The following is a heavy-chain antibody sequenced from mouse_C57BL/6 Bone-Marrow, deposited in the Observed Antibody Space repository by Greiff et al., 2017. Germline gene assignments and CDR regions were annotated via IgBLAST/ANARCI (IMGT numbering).Heavy chain of an antibody. Sequence: VQLQQPGAELVKPGASVKMSCKASGYTFTSYWITWVKQRPGQGLEWIGDIYPGSGSTNYNEKFKSKATLTVDTSSSTAYMQLSSLTSEDSAVDYCARPCFSNDGYFYVWGTGTTVTVSS. J-gene: IGHJ1*03. CDR1: GYTFTSYW. CDR2: IYPGSGST. V-gene: IGHV1-55*01. CDR3: ARPCFSNDGYFYV. D-gene: IGHD2-5*01.